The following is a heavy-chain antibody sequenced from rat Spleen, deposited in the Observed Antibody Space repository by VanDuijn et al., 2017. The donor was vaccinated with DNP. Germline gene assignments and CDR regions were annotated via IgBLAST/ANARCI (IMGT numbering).Heavy chain of an antibody. J-gene: IGHJ4*01. CDR3: AKDRLGGYAMDA. V-gene: IGHV5-20*01. D-gene: IGHD5-1*01. Sequence: EVQLVESGGGLVQPGRSLKLSCAASGFTSSDYYMAWVRQAPTKGLELVAYISYFGDNTYSGDSVKGRFTISRDNERSTLYLQMNSLRSEDTATYYCAKDRLGGYAMDAWGQGTSVTVSS. CDR1: GFTSSDYY. CDR2: ISYFGDNT.